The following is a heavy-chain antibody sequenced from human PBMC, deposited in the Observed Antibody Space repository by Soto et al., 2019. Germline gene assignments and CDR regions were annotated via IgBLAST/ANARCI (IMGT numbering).Heavy chain of an antibody. J-gene: IGHJ4*02. CDR3: ARGARIAVAASSGYFDY. Sequence: PSETLSLTCAVDAGSFSGYYWGWGRQPPGRGLEWIGEINHSGSTNYNPSLKSRVTISVDTSKNQFSLKLRSVTDADKAVYYCARGARIAVAASSGYFDYWGQGTLVTVSS. D-gene: IGHD6-19*01. CDR2: INHSGST. V-gene: IGHV4-34*01. CDR1: AGSFSGYY.